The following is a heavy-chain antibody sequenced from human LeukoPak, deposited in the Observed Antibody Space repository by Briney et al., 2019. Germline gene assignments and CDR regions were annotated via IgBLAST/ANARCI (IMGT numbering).Heavy chain of an antibody. D-gene: IGHD6-19*01. CDR2: INQDGFEK. CDR3: ARDSEKSSSFAFDI. Sequence: GGSLRLSCAASGFTFSSHWMSWVRQAPGKGLEWVANINQDGFEKDYVDSVKGRFTVSRDNAKNSLYLQMNSLRADDTALYYCARDSEKSSSFAFDIWGQGTVVTVSS. J-gene: IGHJ3*02. CDR1: GFTFSSHW. V-gene: IGHV3-7*01.